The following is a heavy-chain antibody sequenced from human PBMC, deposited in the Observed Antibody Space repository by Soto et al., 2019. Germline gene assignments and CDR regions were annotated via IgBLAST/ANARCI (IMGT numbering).Heavy chain of an antibody. CDR2: IYHSGST. CDR3: ASAYYVQGSSIDS. Sequence: QLQLQESGSGLVKPSQTLSLTCAVSGGSISSGGYSWSWIRQPPGKGLEWIGYIYHSGSTYYNPSPKSRVTISVDRSKNQFSLKLSSVTAADTAVYYCASAYYVQGSSIDSWGQGTLVTVSS. V-gene: IGHV4-30-2*01. CDR1: GGSISSGGYS. D-gene: IGHD3-10*02. J-gene: IGHJ4*02.